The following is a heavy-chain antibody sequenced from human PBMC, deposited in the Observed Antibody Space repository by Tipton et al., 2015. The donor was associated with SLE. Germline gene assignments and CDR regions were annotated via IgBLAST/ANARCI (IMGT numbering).Heavy chain of an antibody. V-gene: IGHV5-51*06. D-gene: IGHD1-26*01. Sequence: QLVQSGAEVKKPGESLKISCKGSGYSFANYWIGWVRQMPGKGLEWMGIGYPDSSETRYSPSFQGHVSISADKSPSIAYLQWSSQKASDTAIYDCGRLLGRGVDIWGQGTLVTVSS. CDR2: GYPDSSET. CDR3: GRLLGRGVDI. CDR1: GYSFANYW. J-gene: IGHJ3*02.